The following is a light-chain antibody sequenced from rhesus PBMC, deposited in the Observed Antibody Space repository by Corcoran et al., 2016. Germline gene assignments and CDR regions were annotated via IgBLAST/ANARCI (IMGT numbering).Light chain of an antibody. CDR2: WAS. J-gene: IGKJ4*01. Sequence: DIMMTQSPDSLAVSLGERVTINCKSSQSLLYSSNNKNYLAWYQQKTGQTPKVLIYWASTRESGVPNRFSGSGSGTDFTLTISGLEAEDVAVYYCQQYYRPPVTFGGGTKVEIK. V-gene: IGKV4-1*01. CDR1: QSLLYSSNNKNY. CDR3: QQYYRPPVT.